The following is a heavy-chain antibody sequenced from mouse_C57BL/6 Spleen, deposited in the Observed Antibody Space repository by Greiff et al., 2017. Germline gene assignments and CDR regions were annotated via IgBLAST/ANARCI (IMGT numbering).Heavy chain of an antibody. CDR1: GYTFTSYW. CDR2: IYPGSGST. CDR3: ARSHYYGSSYGYFDY. J-gene: IGHJ2*01. Sequence: VQVVESGAELVKPGASVKMSCKASGYTFTSYWITWVKQRPGQGLEWIGDIYPGSGSTNYNEKFKSKATLTVDTSSSTAYMQLSSLTSEDSAVYYCARSHYYGSSYGYFDYWGQGTTLTVSS. D-gene: IGHD1-1*01. V-gene: IGHV1-55*01.